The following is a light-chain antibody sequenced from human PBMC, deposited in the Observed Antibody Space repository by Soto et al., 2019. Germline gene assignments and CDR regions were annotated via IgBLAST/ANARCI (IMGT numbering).Light chain of an antibody. J-gene: IGKJ1*01. V-gene: IGKV1-5*01. Sequence: DIQMTQSPSTLSASVGDRVTITCRASQSISNRLAWYQQKPGKAPKVLIYDASSLESGVPSRFSGSGSGTEFILTISRLQPDDFASYCCQHFGGRWTFGQGTKVEMK. CDR1: QSISNR. CDR2: DAS. CDR3: QHFGGRWT.